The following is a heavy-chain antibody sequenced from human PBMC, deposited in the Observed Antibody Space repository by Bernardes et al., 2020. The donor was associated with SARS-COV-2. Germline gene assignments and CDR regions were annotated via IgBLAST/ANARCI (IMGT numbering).Heavy chain of an antibody. CDR1: GGSISGYY. V-gene: IGHV4-59*08. J-gene: IGHJ4*02. CDR3: ARQVSSASCCFDY. Sequence: SETLSLTCTVSGGSISGYYWSWIRQPPGKGLEWIGYIYYSGSTNYNPSLNSRVTISVDTSKNQFSLRLSSVTAADTAVYYCARQVSSASCCFDYWGQGALVTGSS. CDR2: IYYSGST. D-gene: IGHD2-2*01.